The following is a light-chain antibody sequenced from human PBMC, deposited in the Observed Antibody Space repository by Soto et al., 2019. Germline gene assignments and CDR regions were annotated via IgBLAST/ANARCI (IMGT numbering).Light chain of an antibody. CDR3: HLYGRSPLT. CDR1: ESISSTS. J-gene: IGKJ4*01. Sequence: EIALTQSPGTLSFSPEEIATLSCRSSESISSTSLARYQQKPGQSPRLLIYDTSSRATDIPGRFTGSGSGTDFTLTFRRLEPEAFAVYYCHLYGRSPLTFGGGTKV. CDR2: DTS. V-gene: IGKV3-20*01.